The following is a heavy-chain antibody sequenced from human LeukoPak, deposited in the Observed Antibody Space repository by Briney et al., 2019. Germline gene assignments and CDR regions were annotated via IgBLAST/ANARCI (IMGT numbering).Heavy chain of an antibody. D-gene: IGHD2-2*01. CDR1: GYTFTSYD. CDR3: ARGYCSSTSCYWRGNWFDP. Sequence: SVKVSCKASGYTFTSYDINWVRQATGQGLEWMGRIIPILGIANYAQKFQGRVTITADKSTSTAYMELSSLRSEDTAVYYCARGYCSSTSCYWRGNWFDPWGQGTLVTVSS. CDR2: IIPILGIA. V-gene: IGHV1-69*04. J-gene: IGHJ5*02.